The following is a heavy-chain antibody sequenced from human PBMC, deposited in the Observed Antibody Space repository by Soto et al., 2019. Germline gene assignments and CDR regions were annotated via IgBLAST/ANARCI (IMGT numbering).Heavy chain of an antibody. V-gene: IGHV4-34*01. Sequence: SETLSLTCAVYGGSFSGYYWSWIRQPPGKGLEWIGEINHSGSTNYNPSLKSRVTISVDTSKNQFSLMLGSVTAADTAVYYCARGHPPIWSGYYTGSRSWFDPWGQGTLVTVSS. J-gene: IGHJ5*02. D-gene: IGHD3-3*01. CDR1: GGSFSGYY. CDR3: ARGHPPIWSGYYTGSRSWFDP. CDR2: INHSGST.